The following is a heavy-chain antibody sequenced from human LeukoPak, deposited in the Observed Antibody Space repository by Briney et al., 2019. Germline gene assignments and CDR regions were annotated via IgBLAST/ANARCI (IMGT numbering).Heavy chain of an antibody. CDR2: IRYDGSNK. CDR3: AKDLGIAAAGTPYNWFDP. D-gene: IGHD6-13*01. Sequence: PGRSLRLSCAASGFTFSSYAMHWVRQAPGKGLEWVAFIRYDGSNKYYADSVKGRFTISRDNSKNTLYLQMNSLRAEDTAVYYCAKDLGIAAAGTPYNWFDPWGQGTLVTVSS. V-gene: IGHV3-30*02. J-gene: IGHJ5*02. CDR1: GFTFSSYA.